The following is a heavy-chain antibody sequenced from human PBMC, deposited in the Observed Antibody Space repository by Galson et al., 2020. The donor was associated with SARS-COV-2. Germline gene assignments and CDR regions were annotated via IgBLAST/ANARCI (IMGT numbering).Heavy chain of an antibody. J-gene: IGHJ5*02. CDR1: GGSISSYY. CDR2: IYYSGRT. CDR3: AREGLVSGSGSYPNWFDP. D-gene: IGHD3-10*01. V-gene: IGHV4-59*01. Sequence: ASETLSLTCTDSGGSISSYYWSWIRQPPGKGLEWIGYIYYSGRTNYNPSLKSRVTMSVDTSKNQFSLKLNSVTAADTAVYYCAREGLVSGSGSYPNWFDPWGQGTLVTVSS.